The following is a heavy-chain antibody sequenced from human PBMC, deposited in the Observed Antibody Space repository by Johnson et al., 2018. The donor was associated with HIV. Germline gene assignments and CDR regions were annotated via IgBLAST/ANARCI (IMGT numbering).Heavy chain of an antibody. CDR2: INWNGGRT. CDR3: ARVTIFGVTKVDALDI. J-gene: IGHJ3*02. Sequence: VQLVESGGGLVQPGGSLRLSCAASGFTVSSNYMSWVRQAPGKGLEWVSGINWNGGRTGYADSVKGRFTISRDNAKNSLYLQMDSLRAEDTAVYYCARVTIFGVTKVDALDIWGQGTMVTVSS. D-gene: IGHD3-3*01. V-gene: IGHV3-20*04. CDR1: GFTVSSNY.